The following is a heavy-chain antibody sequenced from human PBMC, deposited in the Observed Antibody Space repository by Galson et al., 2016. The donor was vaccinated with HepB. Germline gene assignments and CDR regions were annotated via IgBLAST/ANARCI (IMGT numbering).Heavy chain of an antibody. V-gene: IGHV5-51*01. Sequence: QSGAEVKKPGESLRISCKVSGYTFSSHWIAWVRQMPGKGLEWMGIIHPGDSDTRYSQSLQGEVTISADKSIRTAYLQWSSLTASDTAIYYCARVPVPTFYFDYWGQGTQVTVAS. CDR1: GYTFSSHW. CDR2: IHPGDSDT. CDR3: ARVPVPTFYFDY. J-gene: IGHJ4*02. D-gene: IGHD4-17*01.